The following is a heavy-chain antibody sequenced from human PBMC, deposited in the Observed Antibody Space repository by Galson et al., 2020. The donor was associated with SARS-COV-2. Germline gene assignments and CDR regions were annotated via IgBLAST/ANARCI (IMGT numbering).Heavy chain of an antibody. Sequence: TSETLSLTCTVSGGSMSSYYWSWIRQPPGKGLEWIGYVYYSGSTNYNPSLKSRVTISVDTSKNQFFLIMSSVTAADTGVYYCARHGGGYNLFDSWGQGTLVTVSP. CDR2: VYYSGST. CDR1: GGSMSSYY. D-gene: IGHD5-12*01. CDR3: ARHGGGYNLFDS. J-gene: IGHJ4*02. V-gene: IGHV4-59*08.